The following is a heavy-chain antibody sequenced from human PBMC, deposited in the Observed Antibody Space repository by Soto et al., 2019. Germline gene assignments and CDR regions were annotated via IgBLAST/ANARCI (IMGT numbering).Heavy chain of an antibody. CDR1: GYTFTSYG. CDR3: ARGRGGSYYGYYYGKGV. J-gene: IGHJ6*02. D-gene: IGHD1-26*01. CDR2: ISAYNGNT. Sequence: QVQLVQSGAEVKKPGASVKVSCKASGYTFTSYGISWVRQAPGQGLEWMGWISAYNGNTNYAQKLQGRVTMTTDTSTNTAYMELRSLRSDDTAVCCCARGRGGSYYGYYYGKGVWGQGTTVTVSS. V-gene: IGHV1-18*01.